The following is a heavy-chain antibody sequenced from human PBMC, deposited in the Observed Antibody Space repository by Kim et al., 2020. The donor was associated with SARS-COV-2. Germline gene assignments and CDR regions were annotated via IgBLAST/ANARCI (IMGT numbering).Heavy chain of an antibody. D-gene: IGHD5-12*01. V-gene: IGHV4-59*13. J-gene: IGHJ4*02. Sequence: SETLSLTCTVSGGSISSYYWSWIRQPPGKGLEWIGYIYYSGSTNYNPSLKSRVTISVDTSKNQFSLKLSSVTAADTAVYYCARGGRDGYNYLLDYWGQGTLVTVSS. CDR1: GGSISSYY. CDR3: ARGGRDGYNYLLDY. CDR2: IYYSGST.